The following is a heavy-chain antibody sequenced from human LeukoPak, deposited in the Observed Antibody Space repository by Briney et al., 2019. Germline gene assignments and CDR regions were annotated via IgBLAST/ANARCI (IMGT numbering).Heavy chain of an antibody. Sequence: SETLSLTCAVYGGSFSGYYWSWIRQPPGKGLEWIGEINHSGSTNYNPSLKSRVTISVDTSKNQFFLKLSSVTAADTAVCYCARGPRYGYWGQGTLVTVSS. D-gene: IGHD3-16*01. CDR1: GGSFSGYY. V-gene: IGHV4-34*01. J-gene: IGHJ4*02. CDR2: INHSGST. CDR3: ARGPRYGY.